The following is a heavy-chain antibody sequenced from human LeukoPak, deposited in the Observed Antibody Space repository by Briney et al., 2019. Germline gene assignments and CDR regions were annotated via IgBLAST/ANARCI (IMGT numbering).Heavy chain of an antibody. CDR3: ARDPSNTSGYNVYFDY. J-gene: IGHJ4*02. V-gene: IGHV1-18*01. CDR1: GYTFNKYG. CDR2: ISCYNGDT. Sequence: ASVKVSCKASGYTFNKYGISWVRQAPGQGLECLGWISCYNGDTRYAQKLQGRVTMTTDTSTSTVHMELRSLRSDDTAVYYCARDPSNTSGYNVYFDYWGQGALVTVSS. D-gene: IGHD2-2*02.